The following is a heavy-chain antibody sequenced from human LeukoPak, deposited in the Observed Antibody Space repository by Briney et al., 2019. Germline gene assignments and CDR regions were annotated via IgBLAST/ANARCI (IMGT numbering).Heavy chain of an antibody. Sequence: SQTLSLTCTVSGGSISSGGYYWSWIRQHPGKGLEWIGYIYNSGSTYYNPSLKSRVTISVDTSKNQFSLKLSSVTAADTAVYYCARSWGDGINWFDPWGQGTLVTVSS. J-gene: IGHJ5*02. CDR2: IYNSGST. V-gene: IGHV4-31*03. D-gene: IGHD3-16*01. CDR3: ARSWGDGINWFDP. CDR1: GGSISSGGYY.